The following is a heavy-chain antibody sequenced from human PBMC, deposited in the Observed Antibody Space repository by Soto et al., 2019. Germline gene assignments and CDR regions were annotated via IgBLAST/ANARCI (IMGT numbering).Heavy chain of an antibody. CDR2: INHSGST. J-gene: IGHJ6*02. D-gene: IGHD3-10*01. CDR1: GGSFSGYY. CDR3: ARTLNYYGSGYYGMDV. V-gene: IGHV4-34*01. Sequence: SETLSLTCAVYGGSFSGYYWTWIRQPPGKGLEWIGEINHSGSTNYNPSLKSRVTISVDTSKNQFSLKLSSVTAADTAVYYCARTLNYYGSGYYGMDVWGQGTTVNVSS.